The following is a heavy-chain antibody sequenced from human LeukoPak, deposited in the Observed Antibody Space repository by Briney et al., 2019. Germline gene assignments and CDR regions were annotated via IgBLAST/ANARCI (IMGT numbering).Heavy chain of an antibody. CDR2: ISYDGSNK. Sequence: GGSLRLSCAASGFTFSSYAMHWVRQAPGKGLEWVAVISYDGSNKYYADSVKGRFTISRDNSKNTLYLQMNRLRAEDTAVYYCARDYYYDSSGPFDYWGQGTLVTVSS. J-gene: IGHJ4*02. V-gene: IGHV3-30*04. CDR3: ARDYYYDSSGPFDY. CDR1: GFTFSSYA. D-gene: IGHD3-22*01.